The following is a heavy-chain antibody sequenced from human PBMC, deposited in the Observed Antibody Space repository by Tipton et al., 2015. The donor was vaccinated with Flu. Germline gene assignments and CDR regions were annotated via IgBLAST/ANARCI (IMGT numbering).Heavy chain of an antibody. CDR2: INHSGST. J-gene: IGHJ4*02. V-gene: IGHV4-34*01. CDR3: AKTTSSGYDGSGRDFDY. D-gene: IGHD3-10*01. CDR1: GGSFSGYY. Sequence: TLSLTCAVYGGSFSGYYWSWIRQPPGKGLEWIGEINHSGSTNYNPSPKSRVTISVDTSKNQFSLRLSSVAAADTAVYYCAKTTSSGYDGSGRDFDYWGQGTLVTVSS.